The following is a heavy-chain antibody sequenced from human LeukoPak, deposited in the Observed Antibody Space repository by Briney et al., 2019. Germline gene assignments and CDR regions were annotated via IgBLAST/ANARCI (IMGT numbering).Heavy chain of an antibody. CDR1: GFTFNIYG. J-gene: IGHJ4*02. D-gene: IGHD2-15*01. CDR2: IKQDGSEQ. CDR3: VRGAGYLFDS. Sequence: GGSLRLSCAASGFTFNIYGMSWVRQAPGKGLEWVAMIKQDGSEQYSGDSVKGRFTISRDDAKNSLYLQLNSLRAEDTAVYFCVRGAGYLFDSWGQGTLVTVSS. V-gene: IGHV3-7*03.